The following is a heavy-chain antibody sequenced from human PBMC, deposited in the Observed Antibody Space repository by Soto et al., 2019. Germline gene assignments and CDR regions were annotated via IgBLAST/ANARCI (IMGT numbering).Heavy chain of an antibody. Sequence: GGSLRLSCAASGFTFSSYSMNWVRQAPGKGLEWVSYISSSSSTIYYADSVKGRFTISRDNAKNSLYLQMNSLRDEDTAVYYCARVDAYYDILTGYYIDALDIWGQGTMVTVSS. CDR3: ARVDAYYDILTGYYIDALDI. CDR2: ISSSSSTI. J-gene: IGHJ3*02. V-gene: IGHV3-48*02. CDR1: GFTFSSYS. D-gene: IGHD3-9*01.